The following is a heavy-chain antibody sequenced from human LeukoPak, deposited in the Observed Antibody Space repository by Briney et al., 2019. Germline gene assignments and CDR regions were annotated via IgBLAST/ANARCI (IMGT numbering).Heavy chain of an antibody. J-gene: IGHJ4*02. D-gene: IGHD3-10*01. Sequence: GGSLRLSCAASGFTFSSYWMSWVRQAPGKGLEWVSVISADSATTFYADSVKGRFTISRDNAKNTAFLQMSSLRAEDTALYYCARKSASGNYPLDYWGQGTLVTVSS. CDR2: ISADSATT. CDR3: ARKSASGNYPLDY. CDR1: GFTFSSYW. V-gene: IGHV3-23*01.